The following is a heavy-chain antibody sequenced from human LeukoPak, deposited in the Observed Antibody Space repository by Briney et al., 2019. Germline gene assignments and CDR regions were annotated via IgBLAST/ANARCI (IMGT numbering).Heavy chain of an antibody. CDR2: IRFDGTIK. CDR1: GFTFNNYG. V-gene: IGHV3-30*02. J-gene: IGHJ6*03. D-gene: IGHD3-3*01. Sequence: GSLSLSCAASGFTFNNYGMHWVRQAPGKGLEWVAFIRFDGTIKYDADSGKGRFSISRDNSKNTLYLQMNSLRAEDTVVYYCAKSTKNYDFWSGPNYYYYMDVWGKGTTVTVSS. CDR3: AKSTKNYDFWSGPNYYYYMDV.